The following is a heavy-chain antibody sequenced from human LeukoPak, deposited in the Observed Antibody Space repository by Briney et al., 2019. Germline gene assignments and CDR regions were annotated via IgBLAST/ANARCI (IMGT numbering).Heavy chain of an antibody. D-gene: IGHD2-2*01. CDR2: IYYSGST. CDR1: GGSISSGGYY. Sequence: PSETLSLTCTVSGGSISSGGYYWSWIRQHPGKGLEWIGYIYYSGSTYHNPSLKSRVTISVDTSKNQFSLKLSSVTAADTAVYYCARDAQGYCSSTSCSPPGFDPWGQGTLVTVSS. V-gene: IGHV4-31*03. J-gene: IGHJ5*02. CDR3: ARDAQGYCSSTSCSPPGFDP.